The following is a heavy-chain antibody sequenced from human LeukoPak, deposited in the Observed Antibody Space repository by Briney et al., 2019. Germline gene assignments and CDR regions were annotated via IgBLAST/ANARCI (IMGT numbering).Heavy chain of an antibody. J-gene: IGHJ4*02. CDR2: TYYRSKWYN. D-gene: IGHD6-19*01. V-gene: IGHV6-1*01. Sequence: SQTLSLTCDISGDSVSSNNGAWNWIRHSPSRGLEWLGRTYYRSKWYNDYAGSLNGRITISPDTSKNQFSLHLNSVTPEDTAVYYCARDLGNTGWYTFGYWGQGILVTVSS. CDR3: ARDLGNTGWYTFGY. CDR1: GDSVSSNNGA.